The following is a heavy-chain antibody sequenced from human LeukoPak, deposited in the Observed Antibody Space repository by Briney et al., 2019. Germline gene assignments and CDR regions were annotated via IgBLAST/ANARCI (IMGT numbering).Heavy chain of an antibody. J-gene: IGHJ5*02. D-gene: IGHD2-2*01. CDR1: GYTFTSYG. V-gene: IGHV1-18*01. CDR3: ARERDCTSCFENWFDP. CDR2: ISAYNGNT. Sequence: GASVKVSCKASGYTFTSYGISWVRQAPGQGLEWMGWISAYNGNTNYAQNLQGRVTMTTDTSTSTAYMELRSLKSDDTAVYYCARERDCTSCFENWFDPWGQGTLVTVSS.